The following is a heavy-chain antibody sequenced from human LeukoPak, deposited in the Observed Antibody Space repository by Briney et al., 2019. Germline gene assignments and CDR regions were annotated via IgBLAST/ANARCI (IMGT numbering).Heavy chain of an antibody. Sequence: SVKVSCKASGGTFSSYAISWVRQAPGQGLEWMGGIIPIFGTTKYAQKFQGRVTITADKSTSTAYMELSSLKSEDTAVYYCARGIERITMVRGVIRCFDPWGQGTLVTVSS. J-gene: IGHJ5*02. CDR3: ARGIERITMVRGVIRCFDP. V-gene: IGHV1-69*06. D-gene: IGHD3-10*01. CDR2: IIPIFGTT. CDR1: GGTFSSYA.